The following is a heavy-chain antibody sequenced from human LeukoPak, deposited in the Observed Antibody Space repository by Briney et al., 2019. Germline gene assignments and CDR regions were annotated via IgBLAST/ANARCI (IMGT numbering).Heavy chain of an antibody. Sequence: PGQSLRLSCVASGFTFSSYGVHWVRQAPGKGLEWVAVITYDGSGTYYADSVKGRFTIPKDNSDNTLYLQMNSLRTEDTALCFCARGSRSYWGQGTLVAVSS. V-gene: IGHV3-30*05. D-gene: IGHD3-16*01. CDR1: GFTFSSYG. CDR3: ARGSRSY. J-gene: IGHJ4*02. CDR2: ITYDGSGT.